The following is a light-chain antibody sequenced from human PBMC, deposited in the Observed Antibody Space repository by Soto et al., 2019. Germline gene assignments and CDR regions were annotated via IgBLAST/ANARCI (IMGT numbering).Light chain of an antibody. V-gene: IGKV1-5*03. CDR3: QQYDNLPFT. CDR1: QTISSW. CDR2: KAS. J-gene: IGKJ3*01. Sequence: DIQMTQSPSTLSGSVGDRVTITCRASQTISSWLAWYQQKPGKAPKLLIYKASTLKSGVPSRFSGSGSGTDFTFTISSLQPEDIATYYCQQYDNLPFTFGPGTKWIS.